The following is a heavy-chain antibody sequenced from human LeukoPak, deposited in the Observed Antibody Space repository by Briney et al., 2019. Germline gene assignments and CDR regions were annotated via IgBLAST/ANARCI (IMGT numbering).Heavy chain of an antibody. CDR3: AKDRAMVHPYYFDS. Sequence: PGGSLRLSCAASGFTFSSYAMSWVRQAPGKGLEWVSGISGRGGNTHYADSVKGRFTISRDNSKNTLYLQMNSLRAEDTAVYYCAKDRAMVHPYYFDSWGQGTLVTVSS. CDR1: GFTFSSYA. CDR2: ISGRGGNT. D-gene: IGHD5-18*01. V-gene: IGHV3-23*01. J-gene: IGHJ4*02.